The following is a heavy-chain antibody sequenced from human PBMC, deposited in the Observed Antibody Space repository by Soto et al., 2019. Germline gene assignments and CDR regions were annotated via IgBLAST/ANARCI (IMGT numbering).Heavy chain of an antibody. V-gene: IGHV3-23*01. Sequence: GGSMRLASAASGFTFSTYAMNWVRQAPGKGLEWVSAISGSGVATYYADSVKGRFTISRDNSINRLYLQMNSLRTEDTAVYYCAHPRGYGVFDAYDIWGQGTMVTVSS. CDR2: ISGSGVAT. CDR3: AHPRGYGVFDAYDI. CDR1: GFTFSTYA. D-gene: IGHD4-17*01. J-gene: IGHJ3*02.